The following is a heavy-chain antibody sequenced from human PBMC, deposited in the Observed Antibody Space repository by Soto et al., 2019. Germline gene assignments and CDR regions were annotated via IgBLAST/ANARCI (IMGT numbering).Heavy chain of an antibody. CDR2: INHSGGT. D-gene: IGHD5-18*01. Sequence: QVQLQQWGAGLLKPAETLSLTCGVYDGSFSGYYLTWIRQPPGKGLEGIGEINHSGGTHYNSSRKSRVTIPPDTSNNQFSRKVTSVTAADTAVYYCARGHRYSYGPYYYYYMDVWGKGTTVAVSS. CDR3: ARGHRYSYGPYYYYYMDV. CDR1: DGSFSGYY. J-gene: IGHJ6*03. V-gene: IGHV4-34*01.